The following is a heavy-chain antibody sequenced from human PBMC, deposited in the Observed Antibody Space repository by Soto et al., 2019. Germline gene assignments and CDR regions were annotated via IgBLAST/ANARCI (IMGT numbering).Heavy chain of an antibody. V-gene: IGHV3-7*01. CDR1: GFTFSSYW. D-gene: IGHD3-10*01. CDR3: ASLWFGELSYYYYYMDV. J-gene: IGHJ6*03. CDR2: IKQDGSEK. Sequence: PGGSLRLSCAASGFTFSSYWMSWVRQAPGKGLEWVANIKQDGSEKYYVDSVKGRFTISRDNAKNSLYLQMNSLRAEDTAVYYCASLWFGELSYYYYYMDVWGKGTTVTVSS.